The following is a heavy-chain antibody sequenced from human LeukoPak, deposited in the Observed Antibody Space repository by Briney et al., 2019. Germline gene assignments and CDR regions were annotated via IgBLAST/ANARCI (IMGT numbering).Heavy chain of an antibody. CDR3: ARDRGQDDPIDI. J-gene: IGHJ4*02. CDR1: GFTLRSYG. CDR2: IWHDGSVL. Sequence: GGSLRLSCAASGFTLRSYGMHWVRQAPGEGLEWVAVIWHDGSVLDYSESVKGRFTVSRDNRKNTLYLQMDSLRVEDTAVYYCARDRGQDDPIDIWGQGTLVTVPS. D-gene: IGHD3-10*01. V-gene: IGHV3-33*01.